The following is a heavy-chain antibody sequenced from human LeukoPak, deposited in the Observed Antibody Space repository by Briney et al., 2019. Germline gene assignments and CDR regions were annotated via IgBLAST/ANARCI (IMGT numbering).Heavy chain of an antibody. V-gene: IGHV3-74*01. CDR1: GFTFSNYW. D-gene: IGHD5-12*01. CDR2: INSDGSRT. CDR3: ASNSGYDSAY. J-gene: IGHJ4*02. Sequence: GGSLRLSCAASGFTFSNYWVHWVRQGPGKGLVWVSRINSDGSRTGLADSEKGRFTISRDNAKNTLYLQMSSLRADDTAVYYCASNSGYDSAYWGQGTLVTVSS.